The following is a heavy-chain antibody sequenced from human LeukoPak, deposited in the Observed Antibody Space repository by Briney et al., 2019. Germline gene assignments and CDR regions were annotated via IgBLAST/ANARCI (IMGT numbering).Heavy chain of an antibody. CDR1: GYTLTELS. D-gene: IGHD1-26*01. J-gene: IGHJ5*02. CDR3: ATWDQVPGRNWFDP. V-gene: IGHV1-24*01. CDR2: FDPEDGET. Sequence: ASVKVSCKVSGYTLTELSMHWVRQAPGKGLEWMGGFDPEDGETIYAKKFQGRVTMTEDTSTDTAYMELSSLRSEDTAVYYCATWDQVPGRNWFDPWGQGTLVTVSS.